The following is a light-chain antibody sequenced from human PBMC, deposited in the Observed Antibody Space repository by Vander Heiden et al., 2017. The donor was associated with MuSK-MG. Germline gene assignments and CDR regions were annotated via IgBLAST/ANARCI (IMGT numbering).Light chain of an antibody. CDR3: AAWDDSLSGFVV. J-gene: IGLJ2*01. V-gene: IGLV1-47*02. CDR1: SSNIGSNY. Sequence: QSVLTQPPSASGTPGQRVTIPCSGSSSNIGSNYVYWYQQLPGTAPKLLIYSNNQRPSGVPDRFSGSKSGTSASLAISGLRSEDEADYYCAAWDDSLSGFVVFGGGTKLTVL. CDR2: SNN.